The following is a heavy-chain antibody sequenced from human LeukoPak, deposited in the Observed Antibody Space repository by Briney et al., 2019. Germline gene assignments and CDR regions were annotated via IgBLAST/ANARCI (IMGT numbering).Heavy chain of an antibody. CDR3: ARGRRRSVVVPAAPGSWFDP. CDR1: GGSFSGYY. V-gene: IGHV4-34*01. D-gene: IGHD2-2*01. CDR2: INHSGST. J-gene: IGHJ5*02. Sequence: PSETLSLTCAVYGGSFSGYYWSWIRQPPGKGLEWIGEINHSGSTNYNPSLKSRVTISVDTSKNQFSLKLSSVTAADTAVYYCARGRRRSVVVPAAPGSWFDPWGQGTLVTFSS.